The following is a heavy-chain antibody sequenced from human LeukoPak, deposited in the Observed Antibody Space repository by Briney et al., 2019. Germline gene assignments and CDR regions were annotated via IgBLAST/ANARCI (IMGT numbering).Heavy chain of an antibody. J-gene: IGHJ4*02. Sequence: GSLRLSCAASGFTFSSYWMSWVRQAPGKGLEWIGEINHSGSTNYNPSLKSRVTISVDTSKNQFSLKLSSVTAADTAVYYCARKGYYDSSGDGVDYWGQGTLVTVSS. CDR1: GFTFSSYW. D-gene: IGHD3-22*01. CDR3: ARKGYYDSSGDGVDY. V-gene: IGHV4-34*01. CDR2: INHSGST.